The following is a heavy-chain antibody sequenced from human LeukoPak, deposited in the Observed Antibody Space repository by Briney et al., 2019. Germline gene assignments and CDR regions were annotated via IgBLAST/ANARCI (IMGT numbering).Heavy chain of an antibody. CDR2: ISAYNGNT. CDR3: ARRAKVGRWLQSDFDY. J-gene: IGHJ4*02. D-gene: IGHD5-24*01. CDR1: GYTFTSYG. V-gene: IGHV1-18*01. Sequence: GASVKVSCQASGYTFTSYGISWVRQAPGQGLEWMGWISAYNGNTNYAQKLQGRVTMTTDTSTSTAYMELRSLRSDDTAVYYCARRAKVGRWLQSDFDYWGQGTLVTVSS.